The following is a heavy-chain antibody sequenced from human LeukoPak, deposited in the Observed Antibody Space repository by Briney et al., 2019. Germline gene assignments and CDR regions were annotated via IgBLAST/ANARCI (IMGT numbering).Heavy chain of an antibody. V-gene: IGHV4-59*01. CDR3: ARDLRGSSCYDY. Sequence: SETLSLTCTVSGDSLNSYYWSWIRQPPGKGLEWIGYIYYTGSTNYNPSLKSRVTISVDTSKNQFSLKLSSVTAADTAVYYCARDLRGSSCYDYWAQGTLVTVSS. J-gene: IGHJ4*02. CDR2: IYYTGST. D-gene: IGHD2-2*01. CDR1: GDSLNSYY.